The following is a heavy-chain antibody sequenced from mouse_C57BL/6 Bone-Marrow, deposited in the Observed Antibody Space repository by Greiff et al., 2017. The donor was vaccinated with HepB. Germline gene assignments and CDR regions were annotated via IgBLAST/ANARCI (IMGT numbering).Heavy chain of an antibody. Sequence: EVMLVESGGGLVKPGGSLKLSCAASGFTFSDYGMHWVRQAPEKGLEWVAYISSGSSTIYYADTVKGRFTISRDNAKNTLFLQMTSLRSEDTAMYYWAINYYGSSYGYFDVWGTGTTVTVSS. CDR2: ISSGSSTI. CDR3: AINYYGSSYGYFDV. D-gene: IGHD1-1*01. V-gene: IGHV5-17*01. J-gene: IGHJ1*03. CDR1: GFTFSDYG.